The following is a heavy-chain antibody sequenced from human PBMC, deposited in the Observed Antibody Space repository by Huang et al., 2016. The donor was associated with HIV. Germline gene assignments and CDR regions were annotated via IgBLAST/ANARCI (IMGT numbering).Heavy chain of an antibody. CDR2: INHSGST. Sequence: QVQLQQWGAGLLKPSETLSLTCAVYGGSFSGYYWSWIRQPPGKGLELIGEINHSGSTNYNPSRKSRVTISVDTSKNQFSLKLSSVTAADTAVYYCARILMYYNSSGYGFDYWGQGTLVTVSS. V-gene: IGHV4-34*01. J-gene: IGHJ4*02. CDR3: ARILMYYNSSGYGFDY. D-gene: IGHD3-22*01. CDR1: GGSFSGYY.